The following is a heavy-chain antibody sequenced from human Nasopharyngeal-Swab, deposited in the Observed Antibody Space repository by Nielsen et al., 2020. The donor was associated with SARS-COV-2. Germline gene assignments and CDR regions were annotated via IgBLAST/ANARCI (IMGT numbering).Heavy chain of an antibody. J-gene: IGHJ4*02. CDR3: ARGLFDGGYQFALDY. V-gene: IGHV3-48*02. D-gene: IGHD2-15*01. Sequence: GESLKISCAASGFSFATSSMNWVRQAPGKGLEWVSYISSTSSVILHADSVKGRFTISRDNAKNSLYLQMNSLRDEDTALYYCARGLFDGGYQFALDYWGQGTLVTVSS. CDR2: ISSTSSVI. CDR1: GFSFATSS.